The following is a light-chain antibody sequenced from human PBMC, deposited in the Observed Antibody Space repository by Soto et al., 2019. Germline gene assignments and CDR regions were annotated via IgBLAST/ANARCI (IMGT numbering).Light chain of an antibody. CDR2: DVS. CDR1: QGISAS. CDR3: QQYSTFWT. V-gene: IGKV1-5*01. Sequence: DIQMTQSPSTLSASVGDRVTVTCRASQGISASLAWFQQRPGKAPKLLIYDVSSLESGVPSRFSGSGSGTDFTLTISSLQPDDFATYYCQQYSTFWTFGQGTKVEI. J-gene: IGKJ1*01.